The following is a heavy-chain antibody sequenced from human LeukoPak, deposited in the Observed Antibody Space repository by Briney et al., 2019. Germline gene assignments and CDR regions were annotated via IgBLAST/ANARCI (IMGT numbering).Heavy chain of an antibody. J-gene: IGHJ4*02. CDR2: ISAHNGNT. D-gene: IGHD3-22*01. Sequence: GASVKVSCKASGGTFSSYAISWVRQAPGQGLEWMGWISAHNGNTNYAQKLQGRVTMTTDTSTSTAYMELRSLRSDDTAVYYCARDRDSDYYDSSGKNFDYWGQGTLVTVSS. CDR3: ARDRDSDYYDSSGKNFDY. V-gene: IGHV1-18*01. CDR1: GGTFSSYA.